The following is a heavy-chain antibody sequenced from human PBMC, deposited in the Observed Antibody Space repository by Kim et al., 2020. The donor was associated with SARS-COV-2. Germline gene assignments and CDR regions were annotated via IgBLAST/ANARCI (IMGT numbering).Heavy chain of an antibody. Sequence: GRARFTISRDNSRNTVYLQMDSLRAEDAAVYYCATFLKYCSGSSCYSLDYWGQGTPVTVSS. D-gene: IGHD2-15*01. V-gene: IGHV3-53*01. J-gene: IGHJ4*02. CDR3: ATFLKYCSGSSCYSLDY.